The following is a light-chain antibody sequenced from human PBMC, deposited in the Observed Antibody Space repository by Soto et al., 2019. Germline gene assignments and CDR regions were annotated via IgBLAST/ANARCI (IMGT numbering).Light chain of an antibody. J-gene: IGKJ2*01. V-gene: IGKV3-15*01. Sequence: EIVMTQSPATLSVSPGERVTLSCRASQSVSSNLAWYQQKPGQAPRLLIYGASTRATGIPARFSGSGSGTEFTFPIPSLQSEDLAVYSCQQNNHWPPYTFGLGTKLEIK. CDR1: QSVSSN. CDR2: GAS. CDR3: QQNNHWPPYT.